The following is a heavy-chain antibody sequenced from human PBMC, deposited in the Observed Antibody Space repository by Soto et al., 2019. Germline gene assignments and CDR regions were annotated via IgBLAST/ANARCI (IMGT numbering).Heavy chain of an antibody. Sequence: QVQLQESGPGLVKPSQTLSLTCTVSGGSISSGDYFWSWIRQSPGKGLEWIGYISSIGSTYYNPSINSRVSVSRDTSKNQFSLKLSSVTTTDTAVYYCARGLVIRPYYYHGMDVWGQGTTVTVSS. CDR2: ISSIGST. J-gene: IGHJ6*02. CDR1: GGSISSGDYF. V-gene: IGHV4-30-4*01. CDR3: ARGLVIRPYYYHGMDV. D-gene: IGHD3-9*01.